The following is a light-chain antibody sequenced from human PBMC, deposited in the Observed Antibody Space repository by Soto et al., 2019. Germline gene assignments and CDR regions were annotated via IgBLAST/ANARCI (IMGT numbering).Light chain of an antibody. J-gene: IGKJ1*01. CDR1: QTISSW. Sequence: IQLTQSPSTLSGSLEPRVTITCRASQTISSWLAWYQQKPGKAPKLLIYKASTLKSGVPSRFSGSGSGTEFTLTISSLQPDDFATYYCQHYNSYSEAFGQGTKVDI. CDR2: KAS. CDR3: QHYNSYSEA. V-gene: IGKV1-5*03.